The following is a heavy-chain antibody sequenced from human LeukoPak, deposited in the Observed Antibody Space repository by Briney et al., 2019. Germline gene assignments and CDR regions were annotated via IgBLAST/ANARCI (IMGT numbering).Heavy chain of an antibody. Sequence: GGSLRLSCAASGFIFSTYAMSWVRQAPGKGLEWVSGISGGGESTYYADSVKGRLTISRDNSKKTLYLQMNSLRADDTAVYYCAKERSSRWYVNSLDYWGQGTLVTVSS. CDR2: ISGGGEST. CDR3: AKERSSRWYVNSLDY. D-gene: IGHD6-13*01. CDR1: GFIFSTYA. J-gene: IGHJ4*02. V-gene: IGHV3-23*01.